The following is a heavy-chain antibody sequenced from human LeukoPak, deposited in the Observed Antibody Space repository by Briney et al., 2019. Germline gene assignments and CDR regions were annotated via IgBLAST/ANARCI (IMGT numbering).Heavy chain of an antibody. V-gene: IGHV3-23*01. CDR1: GFTFSSYA. CDR2: ISGSDGYT. CDR3: AKAPVTTCSGAYCYPFDY. D-gene: IGHD2-15*01. J-gene: IGHJ4*02. Sequence: GGSLRLSCGASGFTFSSYAMSWVRQAPGKGLEWVSGISGSDGYTYYADSVKGRFTISRDNSKNTLSLQMNSLRAEDAAVYYCAKAPVTTCSGAYCYPFDYWSQGTLVTVSS.